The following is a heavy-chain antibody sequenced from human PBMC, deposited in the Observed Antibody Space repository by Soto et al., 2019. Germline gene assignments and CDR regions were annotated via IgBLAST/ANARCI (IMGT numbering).Heavy chain of an antibody. J-gene: IGHJ6*02. V-gene: IGHV3-30-3*01. CDR3: ARDLGAYSSSGRYYYGMDV. CDR1: GFTFSSYA. Sequence: QVQLVESGGGVVQPGRSLRLSCAASGFTFSSYAMHWVRQAPGKGLQWVAVISYDGSNKYYADSVKGRFTISRDNSKNTLYLQMNSLRAEDTAVYYCARDLGAYSSSGRYYYGMDVCGQGTTVTVSS. CDR2: ISYDGSNK. D-gene: IGHD6-13*01.